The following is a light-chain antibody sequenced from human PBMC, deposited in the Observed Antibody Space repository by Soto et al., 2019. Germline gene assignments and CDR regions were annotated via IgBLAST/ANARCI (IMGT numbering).Light chain of an antibody. Sequence: AIQMAQSPSSLSASVGDRVTITFRASQGIRNDVGWFQQKPGKAPKLLIYAAATLQSGVPSRFSGSRSGTDFNLTISSLQPEDFATYYCLQDHNYPLTFGGGTKVEIK. CDR3: LQDHNYPLT. J-gene: IGKJ4*01. CDR1: QGIRND. CDR2: AAA. V-gene: IGKV1-6*02.